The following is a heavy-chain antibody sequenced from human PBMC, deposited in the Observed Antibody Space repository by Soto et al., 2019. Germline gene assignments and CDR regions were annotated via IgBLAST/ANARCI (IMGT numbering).Heavy chain of an antibody. CDR1: GGSFSGYY. J-gene: IGHJ5*02. V-gene: IGHV4-34*01. CDR2: INHSGST. D-gene: IGHD3-3*01. CDR3: ASRTKVRSGLNP. Sequence: KQSQTLSLTCAVYGGSFSGYYWSWIRQPPGKGLEWIGEINHSGSTNYNPSLKGRVTLSVDTSKNQFSLKLSSVTAADTAVYYCASRTKVRSGLNPWGQGTLVTVSS.